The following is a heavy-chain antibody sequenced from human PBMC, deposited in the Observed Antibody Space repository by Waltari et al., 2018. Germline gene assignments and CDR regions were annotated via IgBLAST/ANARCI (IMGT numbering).Heavy chain of an antibody. CDR2: IIPIFGTG. CDR1: GGTFSSYA. J-gene: IGHJ4*02. Sequence: QVQLVQSGAEVKKPGSSVKVSCKASGGTFSSYAIRWVRQAPGQGLEWMGGIIPIFGTGNYGQKFQGSVTITADESTSTAYMELSSRRSEDTAVYYCAAAAAGYYFDYWGQGTLVTVSS. CDR3: AAAAAGYYFDY. D-gene: IGHD6-13*01. V-gene: IGHV1-69*13.